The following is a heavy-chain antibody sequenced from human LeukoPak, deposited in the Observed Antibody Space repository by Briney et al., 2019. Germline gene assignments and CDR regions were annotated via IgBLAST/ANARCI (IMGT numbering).Heavy chain of an antibody. J-gene: IGHJ4*02. CDR1: GFTFSSYE. V-gene: IGHV3-48*03. CDR2: ISSSGGTI. Sequence: GGSLRLSCAASGFTFSSYEMNWVRQAPGKGLEWVSYISSSGGTIYYADSVKGRFTISRDNAKNSLYLQMNSLRAEDTAVYYCARRDGYNEGAWTLDYWGQGTLVTVSS. D-gene: IGHD5-24*01. CDR3: ARRDGYNEGAWTLDY.